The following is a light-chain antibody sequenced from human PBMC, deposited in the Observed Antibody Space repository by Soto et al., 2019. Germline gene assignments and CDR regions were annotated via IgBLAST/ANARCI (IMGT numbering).Light chain of an antibody. CDR3: SSYTSSSTLV. Sequence: QSALTQPASVSGSPGQSVTISCTGPSSDVGGYNYVSWYQQHPGKAPKLMIYDVSNRPSGVSNRFSGSKSGNTASLTISGLQAEDEADYYCSSYTSSSTLVFGGGTKVTVL. CDR1: SSDVGGYNY. V-gene: IGLV2-14*01. J-gene: IGLJ2*01. CDR2: DVS.